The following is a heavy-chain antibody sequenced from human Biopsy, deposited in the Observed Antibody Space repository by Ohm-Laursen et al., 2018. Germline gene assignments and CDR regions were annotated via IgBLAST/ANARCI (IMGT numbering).Heavy chain of an antibody. CDR2: ISYSGST. V-gene: IGHV4-59*08. Sequence: SETLSLTCTVSGGSFTGYYWSWVRQPPGKGLEWIGYISYSGSTNYNPSLRSRATISLDTSKNQFSLKLSSVTAADTAVYYCARLPHGDLRYNFDYWGQGTLVTVSS. D-gene: IGHD2-21*02. J-gene: IGHJ4*02. CDR1: GGSFTGYY. CDR3: ARLPHGDLRYNFDY.